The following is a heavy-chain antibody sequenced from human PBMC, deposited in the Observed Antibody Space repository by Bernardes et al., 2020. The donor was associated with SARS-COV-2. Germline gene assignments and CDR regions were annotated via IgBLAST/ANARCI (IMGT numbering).Heavy chain of an antibody. CDR1: GYSIGSYY. Sequence: SLTCAVSGYSIGSYYWTWIRQPPGKALEWIGYIFPTGYTNYNPSLKSRVTISVDTSKNQFSLRLTSMTAADTAVYYCARIRYSGFDSLHWFDPWGQGTLVTVSS. J-gene: IGHJ5*02. CDR3: ARIRYSGFDSLHWFDP. CDR2: IFPTGYT. D-gene: IGHD5-12*01. V-gene: IGHV4-59*01.